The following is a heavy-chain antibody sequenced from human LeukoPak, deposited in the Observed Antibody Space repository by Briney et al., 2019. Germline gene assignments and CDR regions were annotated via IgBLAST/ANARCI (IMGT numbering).Heavy chain of an antibody. CDR3: ATNPYCSSTSCYIRY. Sequence: SETLSLTCTVSGGSISSSSYYWGWIRQPPGKGLEWIGSIYYSGSTYYNPSLKSRVTISVDTSKNQFSLKLSSVTAADTAVYYCATNPYCSSTSCYIRYWGQGTLVTVSS. V-gene: IGHV4-39*01. CDR2: IYYSGST. CDR1: GGSISSSSYY. J-gene: IGHJ4*02. D-gene: IGHD2-2*02.